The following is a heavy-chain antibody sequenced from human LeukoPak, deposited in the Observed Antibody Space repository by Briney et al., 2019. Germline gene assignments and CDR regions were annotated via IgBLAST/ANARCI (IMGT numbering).Heavy chain of an antibody. D-gene: IGHD3-10*01. CDR3: AKDQVTMVRGVIMFFDY. CDR2: IRYDGSNK. V-gene: IGHV3-30*02. CDR1: GFTFSSYG. Sequence: GGSLRLSCAASGFTFSSYGMHWVRQAPGKGLEWVAFIRYDGSNKYYADSVKGRFTISRDNSKNTLYLQMNSLRAEDTAVYYCAKDQVTMVRGVIMFFDYWGQGTLVSVSS. J-gene: IGHJ4*02.